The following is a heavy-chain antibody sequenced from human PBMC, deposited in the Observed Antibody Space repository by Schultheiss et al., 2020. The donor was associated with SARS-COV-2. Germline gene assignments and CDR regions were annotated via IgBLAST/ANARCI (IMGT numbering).Heavy chain of an antibody. D-gene: IGHD6-13*01. V-gene: IGHV3-48*03. CDR2: ISSSGSTI. CDR1: GFTVSSNY. J-gene: IGHJ6*02. Sequence: GESLKISCAASGFTVSSNYMNWVRQAPGKGLEWVSYISSSGSTIYYADSVKGRFTISRDNAKNSLYLQMNSLRAEDTAVYYCAREGYSSSFYGMDVWGQGTTVTVSS. CDR3: AREGYSSSFYGMDV.